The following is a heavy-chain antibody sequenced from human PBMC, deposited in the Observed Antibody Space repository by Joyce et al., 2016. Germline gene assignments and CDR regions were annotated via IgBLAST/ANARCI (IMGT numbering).Heavy chain of an antibody. Sequence: EVQLLESGGGLVQPGESLRLSCEGFGFTFSAHAMTWVRQAPGKGLEGVSAISDSGDYRNYADSVRGRFTSSRDNSRSTVYLQVSSLRAEDTAVYYCAKRSYRSNWHTEDYWGQGTLVTVSS. CDR1: GFTFSAHA. J-gene: IGHJ4*02. D-gene: IGHD6-13*01. V-gene: IGHV3-23*01. CDR3: AKRSYRSNWHTEDY. CDR2: ISDSGDYR.